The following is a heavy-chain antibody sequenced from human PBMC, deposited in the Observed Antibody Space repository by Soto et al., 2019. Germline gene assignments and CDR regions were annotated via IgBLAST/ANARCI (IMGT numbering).Heavy chain of an antibody. CDR3: AKLSKYSSSYYFNS. CDR1: GFTFNSYA. Sequence: GGSLRLSCAASGFTFNSYAMSWVRQAPGKGLEWVSSVSGLGATTHHADSVQGRFTISRDNSRNTLYLQMNSLRAEDTAVYYCAKLSKYSSSYYFNSWGQGTLVTVYS. V-gene: IGHV3-23*01. CDR2: VSGLGATT. J-gene: IGHJ4*02. D-gene: IGHD6-6*01.